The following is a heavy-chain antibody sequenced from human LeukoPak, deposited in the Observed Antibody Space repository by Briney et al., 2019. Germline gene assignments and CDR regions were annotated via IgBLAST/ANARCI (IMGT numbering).Heavy chain of an antibody. V-gene: IGHV3-30*18. CDR3: AKDEGHSGSFGGHNWFDP. Sequence: GRSLRLSCAASGFTFSNYGMHWVRQAPGKGLEWVAVISDDGSKKYYADSVKGRFTISRDNSKIMLYLQTNSLRAEDTAVYYCAKDEGHSGSFGGHNWFDPWGQGTLVTVSS. D-gene: IGHD1-26*01. CDR2: ISDDGSKK. J-gene: IGHJ5*02. CDR1: GFTFSNYG.